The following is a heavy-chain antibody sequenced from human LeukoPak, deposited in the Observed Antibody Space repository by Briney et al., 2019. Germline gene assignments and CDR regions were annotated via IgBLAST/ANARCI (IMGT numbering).Heavy chain of an antibody. CDR1: GASVSSGDYY. D-gene: IGHD6-19*01. Sequence: SQTLSLTCTVSGASVSSGDYYWSWIRQLPGKGLEWLGYIYYSGSTYYNPSLKSRLTISVDTSKNQFSLKLSSVTAADTAVYYCARRRGNTSGFQGYYFDYWGQGALVTVSS. CDR2: IYYSGST. CDR3: ARRRGNTSGFQGYYFDY. V-gene: IGHV4-31*03. J-gene: IGHJ4*02.